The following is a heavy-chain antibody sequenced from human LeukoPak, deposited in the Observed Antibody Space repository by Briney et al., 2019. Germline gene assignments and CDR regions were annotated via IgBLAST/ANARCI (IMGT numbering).Heavy chain of an antibody. CDR2: IRYDGSNK. CDR3: AKGSKAVLFTRDHYMDV. CDR1: GFTFTTYW. J-gene: IGHJ6*03. D-gene: IGHD6-19*01. Sequence: GGSLRLSCAASGFTFTTYWMSWVRQLPGKGLEWVAFIRYDGSNKYYADSVRGRFTISRDNSKNTLYLQMNSLRAEDTAVYFCAKGSKAVLFTRDHYMDVWGKGTTVTISS. V-gene: IGHV3-30*02.